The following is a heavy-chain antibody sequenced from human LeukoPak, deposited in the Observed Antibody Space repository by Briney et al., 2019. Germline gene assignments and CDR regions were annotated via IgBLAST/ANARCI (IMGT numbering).Heavy chain of an antibody. CDR1: GFTLSSYA. D-gene: IGHD2-2*01. V-gene: IGHV3-23*01. J-gene: IGHJ4*02. Sequence: GGSLRLSCAASGFTLSSYAMSWVRQAPGKGLEWVPAISGSGGSTYYADSVKGRFTISRDNSKNTLYLQMNSLRAEDTAVYYCAKSKYCSSTSCYSRGYFDYWGQGTLATVSS. CDR3: AKSKYCSSTSCYSRGYFDY. CDR2: ISGSGGST.